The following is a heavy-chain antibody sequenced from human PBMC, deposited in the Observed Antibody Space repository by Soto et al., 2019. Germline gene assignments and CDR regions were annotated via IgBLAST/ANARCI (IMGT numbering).Heavy chain of an antibody. V-gene: IGHV3-11*06. CDR1: GLTFGDSY. Sequence: LRLSCAGSGLTFGDSYMSWIRQAPGKGLEWLSYISPGSRYPAYADSVKGRFTISRDNAKRSLYLQMMSLTAEDTAIYYCVRGGGGGLFDPWGQGTMVTVSS. CDR2: ISPGSRYP. CDR3: VRGGGGGLFDP. D-gene: IGHD2-15*01. J-gene: IGHJ5*02.